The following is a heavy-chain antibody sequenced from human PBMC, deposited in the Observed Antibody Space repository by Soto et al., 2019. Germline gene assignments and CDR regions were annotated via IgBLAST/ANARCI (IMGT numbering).Heavy chain of an antibody. CDR1: GYTFTSYG. D-gene: IGHD3-10*01. CDR3: ARDRQRFGEENWFDP. CDR2: ISAYNGNT. J-gene: IGHJ5*02. V-gene: IGHV1-18*01. Sequence: ASVKVSCKASGYTFTSYGISWVRQAPGQGLEWMGWISAYNGNTNYAQKLQGRVTMTTDTSTSTAYMELRSLRSDDTAVYYCARDRQRFGEENWFDPWGQGTLVTVSS.